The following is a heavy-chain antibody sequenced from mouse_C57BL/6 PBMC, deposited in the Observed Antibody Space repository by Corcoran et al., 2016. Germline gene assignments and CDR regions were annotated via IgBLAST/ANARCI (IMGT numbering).Heavy chain of an antibody. CDR3: ARTPYGSKGFDY. D-gene: IGHD1-1*01. V-gene: IGHV1-26*01. J-gene: IGHJ2*01. Sequence: EVQLQQSGPELVKPGASVKISCKASGYTFTDYYMNWVKQSHGKSLEWIGDINPNNGGTSYNQKFKGKATLTVDKSSSTAYMELRSLTSEDSAVYYCARTPYGSKGFDYWGQGTTLTVSS. CDR1: GYTFTDYY. CDR2: INPNNGGT.